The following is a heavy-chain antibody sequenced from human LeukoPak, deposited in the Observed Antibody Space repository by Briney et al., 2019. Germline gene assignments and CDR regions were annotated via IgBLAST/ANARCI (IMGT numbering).Heavy chain of an antibody. CDR3: ATTTTVTTE. V-gene: IGHV4-39*02. D-gene: IGHD4-17*01. CDR1: GGSIRSSSYY. Sequence: SETLSLTCTVSGGSIRSSSYYWGWIRQPPGKGLEWIGSIYYSGSTYYNSSHKSRVTISVDTSKNHFSLKLSSVTTADTAVYYCATTTTVTTEWGQGTLVTVSS. J-gene: IGHJ4*02. CDR2: IYYSGST.